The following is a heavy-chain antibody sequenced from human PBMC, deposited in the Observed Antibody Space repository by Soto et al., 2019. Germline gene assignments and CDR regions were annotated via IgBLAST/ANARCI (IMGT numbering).Heavy chain of an antibody. Sequence: EVQLVESGGGLVKPGGSLRLSCAASGFTFSSYSMNWVRQAPGKGLEWVSSISSSSSYIYYADSVKGRFTISRDNAKNSLYLQMNSLRAEDTAVYYCAREGIVLMVYAAEGVLDVWGKGTTVTVSS. V-gene: IGHV3-21*01. CDR1: GFTFSSYS. J-gene: IGHJ6*04. CDR2: ISSSSSYI. D-gene: IGHD2-8*01. CDR3: AREGIVLMVYAAEGVLDV.